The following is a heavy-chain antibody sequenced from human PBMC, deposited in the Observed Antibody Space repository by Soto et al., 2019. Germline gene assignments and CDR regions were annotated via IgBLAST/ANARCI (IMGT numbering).Heavy chain of an antibody. V-gene: IGHV1-2*02. Sequence: ASVKVSCKASGYTFTGYYMHCVRQAPGQGLEWMGWINPNSGGTNYAQKFQGRVTMTRDTSISTAYMELSRLRSDDTAVYYCARGRSGYSFTTYYYYGMDVWGQGATVTVSS. J-gene: IGHJ6*02. CDR2: INPNSGGT. CDR3: ARGRSGYSFTTYYYYGMDV. D-gene: IGHD3-3*01. CDR1: GYTFTGYY.